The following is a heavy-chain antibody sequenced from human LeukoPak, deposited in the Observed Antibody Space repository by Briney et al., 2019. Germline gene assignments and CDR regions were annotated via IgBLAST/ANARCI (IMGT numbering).Heavy chain of an antibody. D-gene: IGHD2-2*01. CDR3: ARTRSYATLNDAFDI. V-gene: IGHV3-11*01. J-gene: IGHJ3*02. Sequence: PGGSLRLSCAASRFTFSDYYMGWIRQAPGKGLEWVSYISYSGSTIYYADSVKGQFTISRDNAKNSLYLQMNSLRAEDTAVYYCARTRSYATLNDAFDIWGQGTMVTVSS. CDR2: ISYSGSTI. CDR1: RFTFSDYY.